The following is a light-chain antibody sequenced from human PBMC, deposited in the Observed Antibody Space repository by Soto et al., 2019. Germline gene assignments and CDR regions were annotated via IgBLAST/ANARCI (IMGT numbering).Light chain of an antibody. CDR3: CSYTTSNTRQVV. J-gene: IGLJ1*01. V-gene: IGLV2-14*03. CDR2: DVS. CDR1: SSDVGGYNY. Sequence: QSALTQPASVSVSPGQSITISCTGTSSDVGGYNYVSWYQHHPGKAPKLMIYDVSNRPSGGSTRFSGAKSGNTASLTISGRQPEDEAAYYCCSYTTSNTRQVVFGTGTKVTVL.